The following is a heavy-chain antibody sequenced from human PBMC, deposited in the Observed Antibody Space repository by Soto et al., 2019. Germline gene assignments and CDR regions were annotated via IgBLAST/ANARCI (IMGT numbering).Heavy chain of an antibody. V-gene: IGHV3-7*04. CDR1: GFTFTNYW. J-gene: IGHJ4*02. Sequence: EVQLVESGGGLVQPGGSLRLSCAASGFTFTNYWMSWVRQAPGKGLEWVANIKQDGGEKYYVDSVKGRFTISGDNAKDSLYLQMNSLRAEDTAVYYCARDYGGNPGIYWGQGTLVTVSS. D-gene: IGHD2-15*01. CDR2: IKQDGGEK. CDR3: ARDYGGNPGIY.